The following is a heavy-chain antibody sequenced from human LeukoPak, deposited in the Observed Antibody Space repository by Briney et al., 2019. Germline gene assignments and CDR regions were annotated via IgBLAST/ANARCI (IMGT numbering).Heavy chain of an antibody. CDR2: IGGSGATT. V-gene: IGHV3-23*01. CDR3: AFLPVGGLVISNSAY. Sequence: GGSLRLSCEASRFTYVSYAMTWVRQAPGKGLEWVSSIGGSGATTYYADSVKGRFTVSADNSKNTLYLQMNSLRAEDTAVYYCAFLPVGGLVISNSAYWGQGTRVTVTS. CDR1: RFTYVSYA. D-gene: IGHD3/OR15-3a*01. J-gene: IGHJ4*02.